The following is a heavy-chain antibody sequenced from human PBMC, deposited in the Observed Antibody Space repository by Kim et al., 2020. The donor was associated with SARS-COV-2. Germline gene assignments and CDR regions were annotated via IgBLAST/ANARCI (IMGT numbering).Heavy chain of an antibody. V-gene: IGHV4-34*01. D-gene: IGHD2-8*02. Sequence: SETLSLTCVVYGGSFSGYKWSWIRQPPGKGLEWIGEINHSGSTNLSPSLKSRITISEDTSKSQFSLRLKSMTAADTAMYYCARGRAGVVPSPVLGLGPYYEYYAMDVWGRGTPVAVSS. CDR1: GGSFSGYK. CDR2: INHSGST. CDR3: ARGRAGVVPSPVLGLGPYYEYYAMDV. J-gene: IGHJ6*02.